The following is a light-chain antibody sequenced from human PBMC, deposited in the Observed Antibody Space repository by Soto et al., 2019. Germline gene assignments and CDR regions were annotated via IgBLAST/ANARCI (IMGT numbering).Light chain of an antibody. CDR1: QDVSSW. J-gene: IGKJ4*01. V-gene: IGKV1-12*01. Sequence: IQMTQSPSSVSAAVGDRVTITCRASQDVSSWLAWYQQRPGTATKLLIYGATTLRSGVPSRFCGSESGTLFTLTITSLQPEDSATYYCQQASSFPLTFGGGTKVEIQ. CDR3: QQASSFPLT. CDR2: GAT.